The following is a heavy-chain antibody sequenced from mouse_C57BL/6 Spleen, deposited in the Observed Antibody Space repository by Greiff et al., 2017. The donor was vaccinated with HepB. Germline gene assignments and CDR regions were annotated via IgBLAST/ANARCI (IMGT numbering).Heavy chain of an antibody. CDR2: IYPGDGDT. CDR3: ARSGDMVTTGDFDY. J-gene: IGHJ2*01. CDR1: GYAFSSSW. V-gene: IGHV1-82*01. D-gene: IGHD2-2*01. Sequence: VQLQHSGPELVKPGASVKISCKASGYAFSSSWMNWVKQRPGKGLEWIGRIYPGDGDTNYNGKFKGKATLTADKSSSTAYMQLSSLTSEDSAVYFCARSGDMVTTGDFDYWGQGTTLTVSS.